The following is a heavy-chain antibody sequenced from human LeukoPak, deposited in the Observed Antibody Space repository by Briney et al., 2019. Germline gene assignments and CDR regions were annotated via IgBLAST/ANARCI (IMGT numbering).Heavy chain of an antibody. CDR2: IYRSGST. CDR1: GYSISSGYY. V-gene: IGHV4-38-2*01. Sequence: SETLSLTCAVSGYSISSGYYWGWIRQPPGRGLEWIGSIYRSGSTYYNPSLKSRVTISVDTSKNQFSLKLSSVTAADTAVYYCASWDSRTYYFDYWGQGTLVTVSS. CDR3: ASWDSRTYYFDY. D-gene: IGHD1-26*01. J-gene: IGHJ4*02.